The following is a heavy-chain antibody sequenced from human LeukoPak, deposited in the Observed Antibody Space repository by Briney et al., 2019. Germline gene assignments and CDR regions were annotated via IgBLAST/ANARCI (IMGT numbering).Heavy chain of an antibody. CDR1: GDSLSNDKYY. J-gene: IGHJ4*02. Sequence: KASETLSLTCTVSGDSLSNDKYYWGWIRQPPGKGLEWIGSIYYSGSTYYNPSLNSRVTISVDTSKNQFSLKLSSVTAADTAVYYCARLGWWDSWGQGTLVTVSS. D-gene: IGHD2-15*01. CDR2: IYYSGST. CDR3: ARLGWWDS. V-gene: IGHV4-39*01.